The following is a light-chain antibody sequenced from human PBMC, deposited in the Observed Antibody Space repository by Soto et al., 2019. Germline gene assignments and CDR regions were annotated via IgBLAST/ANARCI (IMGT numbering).Light chain of an antibody. V-gene: IGLV2-23*01. CDR3: CSYVGATTYV. Sequence: QSALTQPASVSGSPGQSITISCTGTSSTVGGFNVVSWYQQHPGKAPKVIIYEGIKRPSGVSNRFSGSNSGSTASLTISGLQAEDAADYYCCSYVGATTYVVGTGTKLTAL. CDR1: SSTVGGFNV. J-gene: IGLJ1*01. CDR2: EGI.